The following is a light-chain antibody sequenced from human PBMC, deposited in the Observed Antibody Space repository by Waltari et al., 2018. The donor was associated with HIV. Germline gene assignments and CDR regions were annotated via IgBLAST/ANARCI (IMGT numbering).Light chain of an antibody. J-gene: IGLJ3*02. Sequence: HSVLTQPPSASGTPGQTVIIFCSGNTSNIATNDVTWYQHFPGSAPKLLIYMNNYRPSGVPDRFAGSRSGTSASLTISGLQIEDEAQYYCATWDDSLNGVFGAGTRLTVL. CDR3: ATWDDSLNGV. CDR1: TSNIATND. CDR2: MNN. V-gene: IGLV1-44*01.